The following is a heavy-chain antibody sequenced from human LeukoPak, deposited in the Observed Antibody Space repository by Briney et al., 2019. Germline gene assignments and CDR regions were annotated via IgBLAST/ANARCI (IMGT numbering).Heavy chain of an antibody. Sequence: PGRSLKLSCAASGLTFSSYGMHWVRQAPAKGLEWVAVIWYDGSNKYYADSVKGRFTISRDNSENTLYLRMDSLRAEDTAVYYCARDRTTGYTDALDIWGQGTMLTVSS. CDR2: IWYDGSNK. CDR1: GLTFSSYG. V-gene: IGHV3-33*01. CDR3: ARDRTTGYTDALDI. D-gene: IGHD4-17*01. J-gene: IGHJ3*02.